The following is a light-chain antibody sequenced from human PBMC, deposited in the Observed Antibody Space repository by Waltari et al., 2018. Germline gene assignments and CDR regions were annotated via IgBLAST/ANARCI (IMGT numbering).Light chain of an antibody. Sequence: QAVVTQPASLSASPGASASLTCTLHRGINADTYKIYWYRQRPGSPPQFLLKLRSDSDIKRGSGFPSRFSGSKDTSANAGVLFISGLQSEDEADYYCMILYNNAVVFGGGTKLTVL. CDR3: MILYNNAVV. CDR2: LRSDSDI. CDR1: RGINADTYK. V-gene: IGLV5-45*01. J-gene: IGLJ3*02.